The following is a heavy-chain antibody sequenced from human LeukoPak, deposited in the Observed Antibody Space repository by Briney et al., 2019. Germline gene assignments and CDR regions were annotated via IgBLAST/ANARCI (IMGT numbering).Heavy chain of an antibody. CDR3: ARGSTWYSSSWYRTPFDY. D-gene: IGHD6-13*01. V-gene: IGHV4-34*01. J-gene: IGHJ4*02. CDR2: INHSGST. Sequence: SETLSLTCAVYGGSFSGYYWSWIRQPPGKGLEWIGEINHSGSTNYNPSLKSRVTISVDTSKNQFSLKLSPVTAADTAVYYCARGSTWYSSSWYRTPFDYWGQGTLVTVSS. CDR1: GGSFSGYY.